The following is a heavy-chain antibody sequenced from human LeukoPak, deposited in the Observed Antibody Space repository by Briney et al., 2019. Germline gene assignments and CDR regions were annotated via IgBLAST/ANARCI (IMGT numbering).Heavy chain of an antibody. V-gene: IGHV3-53*01. CDR1: GFTLSSYS. CDR2: IYSDGTT. J-gene: IGHJ3*02. D-gene: IGHD4-11*01. CDR3: ARDSPYSDYLIGGAFNI. Sequence: GGSLRLSCAASGFTLSSYSMSWVRQAPGKGLEWVSVIYSDGTTYYADSVKGRSTISRDNSKNTLYLQMNSLGAEDTAVYYCARDSPYSDYLIGGAFNIWGQGTMVTVSS.